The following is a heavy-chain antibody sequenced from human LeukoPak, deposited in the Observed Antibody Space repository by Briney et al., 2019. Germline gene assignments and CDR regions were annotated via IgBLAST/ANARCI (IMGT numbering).Heavy chain of an antibody. V-gene: IGHV4-4*07. CDR3: ARDSGTTGEVKFDP. D-gene: IGHD3-10*01. Sequence: SETLSLTCTVSGGSISSYWSWIWQPAGKGLEWIGRIYGSGTTTYNPSLKSRVSMSIDTSKNQFSLKLMSVTAADTAVYYCARDSGTTGEVKFDPWGQGTLVTVSS. J-gene: IGHJ5*02. CDR1: GGSISSY. CDR2: IYGSGTT.